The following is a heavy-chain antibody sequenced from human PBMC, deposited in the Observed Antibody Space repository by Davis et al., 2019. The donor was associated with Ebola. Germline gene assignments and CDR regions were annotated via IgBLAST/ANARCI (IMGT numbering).Heavy chain of an antibody. CDR1: GLTFSNFG. CDR2: IKKDGVQK. Sequence: PGGSLRLSCATSGLTFSNFGMSWVRQAPGKGLEWVATIKKDGVQKFYVDSVKGRFIISRDNARNSLYLQMNTLRAEDTAVYYCARDTTIAGGGQNYWGQGTLVTVSS. V-gene: IGHV3-7*01. D-gene: IGHD6-13*01. J-gene: IGHJ4*02. CDR3: ARDTTIAGGGQNY.